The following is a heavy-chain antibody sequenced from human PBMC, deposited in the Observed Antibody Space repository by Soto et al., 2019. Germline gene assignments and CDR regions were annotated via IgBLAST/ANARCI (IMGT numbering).Heavy chain of an antibody. CDR3: ARVQDFGLVLMQGYFDY. CDR1: ESIFSHHY. J-gene: IGHJ4*02. CDR2: INSDSSYT. D-gene: IGHD3-3*01. Sequence: KLGGSLRLSCAVPESIFSHHYMSWIRQAPGKGLEWISNINSDSSYTNYADSVKGRFTISRDNAKSSLHLQMNSLRAEDTAVYYCARVQDFGLVLMQGYFDYWGQGTRVTVSS. V-gene: IGHV3-11*06.